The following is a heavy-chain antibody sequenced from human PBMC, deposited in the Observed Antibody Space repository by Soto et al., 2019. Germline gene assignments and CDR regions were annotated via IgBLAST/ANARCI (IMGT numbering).Heavy chain of an antibody. D-gene: IGHD3-10*01. CDR3: ATAITMVLCVYWLADYCYGMDF. CDR2: FDPEDGET. Sequence: ASVKVSCKVSGYTLTELSMHWVRQAPGKGLEWMGGFDPEDGETIYAQKFQGRVTMTEDTSTDTAYMELSSLRSEDTAVYYCATAITMVLCVYWLADYCYGMDFWGQGTTVTVS. V-gene: IGHV1-24*01. J-gene: IGHJ6*02. CDR1: GYTLTELS.